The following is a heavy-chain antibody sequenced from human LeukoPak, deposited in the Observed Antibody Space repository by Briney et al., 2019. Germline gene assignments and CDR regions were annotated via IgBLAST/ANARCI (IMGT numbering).Heavy chain of an antibody. CDR2: IYYSGST. V-gene: IGHV4-61*03. D-gene: IGHD3-9*01. CDR1: GGSVSSGSYY. Sequence: SETLSLTCTVSGGSVSSGSYYWSWIRQPPGKGLEWIGYIYYSGSTNYNPSLKSRVTISVDTSKNHFSLKLSSVTAADTAVYYCARESYDILTGYYYYGMDVWGQGTTVTVSS. J-gene: IGHJ6*02. CDR3: ARESYDILTGYYYYGMDV.